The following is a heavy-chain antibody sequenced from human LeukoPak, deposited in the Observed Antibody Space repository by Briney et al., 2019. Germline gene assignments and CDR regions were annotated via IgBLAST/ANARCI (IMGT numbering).Heavy chain of an antibody. V-gene: IGHV3-23*01. CDR3: ARGISNVAGRENSDN. CDR2: ISGSGGST. D-gene: IGHD6-19*01. CDR1: GFTFSSYG. J-gene: IGHJ4*02. Sequence: GGTLRLSCAASGFTFSSYGMSWVRQAPGKGLEWVSAISGSGGSTYYADSVKGRFTISRDNAKNSLYLQVNSLRAEDTAVYFCARGISNVAGRENSDNWGQGTLVTVSS.